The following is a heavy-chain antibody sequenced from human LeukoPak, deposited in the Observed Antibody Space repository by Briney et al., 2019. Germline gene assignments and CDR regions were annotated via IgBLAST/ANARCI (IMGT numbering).Heavy chain of an antibody. CDR2: ISWNSGTI. Sequence: QPGGSQRLSCAASGFTFDDYAMHWVRQAPGKGLEWVSGISWNSGTIGYADSVKGRFTISRDNAKNSLYLQMNSLRAEDTALYYCTKGSWGLPSGANDYWGQGTLVTVSS. J-gene: IGHJ4*02. CDR1: GFTFDDYA. CDR3: TKGSWGLPSGANDY. V-gene: IGHV3-9*01. D-gene: IGHD3-10*01.